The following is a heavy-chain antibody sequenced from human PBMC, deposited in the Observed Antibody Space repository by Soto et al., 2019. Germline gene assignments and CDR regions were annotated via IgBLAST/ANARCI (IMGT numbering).Heavy chain of an antibody. CDR3: ARDQGFRVVINSNWFDP. CDR2: ISAYNGNT. CDR1: GYTFSRYG. V-gene: IGHV1-18*01. Sequence: AAVKVSCKASGYTFSRYGIMWVRQAPGQGLEWMGWISAYNGNTNSAEKLRGRLTMTTDASTTTAYMELRSLRSDDTAIYYCARDQGFRVVINSNWFDPWGQGTLVTVSS. J-gene: IGHJ5*02. D-gene: IGHD2-21*01.